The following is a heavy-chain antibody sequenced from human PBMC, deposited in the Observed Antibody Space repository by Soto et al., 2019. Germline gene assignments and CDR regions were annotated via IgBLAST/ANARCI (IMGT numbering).Heavy chain of an antibody. D-gene: IGHD1-26*01. J-gene: IGHJ6*02. Sequence: GGSLILSCAASGFTFNSYSMNWVRHDPGKGLEWVSSISSSSSYIYYADSVKGRFTISRDNAKNSLYLQMNSLRAEDTAVYYCARGMSGSYYYYYGMDVWGQGTTVTVSS. V-gene: IGHV3-21*01. CDR2: ISSSSSYI. CDR1: GFTFNSYS. CDR3: ARGMSGSYYYYYGMDV.